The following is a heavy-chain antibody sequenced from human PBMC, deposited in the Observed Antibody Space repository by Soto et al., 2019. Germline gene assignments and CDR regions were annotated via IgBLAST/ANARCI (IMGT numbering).Heavy chain of an antibody. V-gene: IGHV1-46*03. CDR2: INPSGGST. CDR1: GYTFTSYY. D-gene: IGHD2-21*01. Sequence: ASVKVSCKASGYTFTSYYMHWVRQAPGQGLEWMGIINPSGGSTSYAQKFQGRVTMTRDTSTSTVYMELSSLRSEDTAVYYCARGLYCGGDCYSETFVSLFDYWGQGTLVTVSS. J-gene: IGHJ4*02. CDR3: ARGLYCGGDCYSETFVSLFDY.